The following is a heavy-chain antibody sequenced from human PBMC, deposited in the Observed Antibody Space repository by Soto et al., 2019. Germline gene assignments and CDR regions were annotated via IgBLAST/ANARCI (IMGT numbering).Heavy chain of an antibody. V-gene: IGHV4-39*01. CDR1: GGSISSSSYY. CDR3: ARPCQRSYYYYGMDV. CDR2: IYYSGST. Sequence: QLQLQESGPGLVKPSETLSLTCTVSGGSISSSSYYWGWIRQPPGKGLEWIGSIYYSGSTYYNPSLKSRVTISVDTSKNQFSLKLSSVTAADTAVYYCARPCQRSYYYYGMDVWGQGTTVTVSS. D-gene: IGHD6-25*01. J-gene: IGHJ6*02.